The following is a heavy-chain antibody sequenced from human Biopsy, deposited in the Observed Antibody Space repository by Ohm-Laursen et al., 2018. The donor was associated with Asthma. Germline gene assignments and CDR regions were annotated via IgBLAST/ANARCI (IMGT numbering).Heavy chain of an antibody. CDR2: LHYTGSPYST. CDR3: VRQSGYRSGWPKLLFVYYGMDV. CDR1: GGSISNSNYY. V-gene: IGHV4-39*01. Sequence: SDTLSLTCTVSGGSISNSNYYWGWIRQSPGKGLEWIGSLHYTGSPYSTFYNPSLESRVTISLDASKNEFSLRLTYVTAADTAQDYCVRQSGYRSGWPKLLFVYYGMDVWGPGTTVTVSS. J-gene: IGHJ6*02. D-gene: IGHD6-19*01.